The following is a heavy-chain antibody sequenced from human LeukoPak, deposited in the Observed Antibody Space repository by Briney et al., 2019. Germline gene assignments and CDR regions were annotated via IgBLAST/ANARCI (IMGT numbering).Heavy chain of an antibody. D-gene: IGHD5-24*01. CDR3: AREIAEMATIWFDP. CDR1: GYTFTSYA. CDR2: INTNTGNP. V-gene: IGHV7-4-1*02. Sequence: ASVKVSCKASGYTFTSYAMNWVRQAPGQGLEWMGWINTNTGNPTYAQGFTGRFVFSLDTSVSTAYLQISSLKAEDTAVYYCAREIAEMATIWFDPWGQGTLVTVSS. J-gene: IGHJ5*02.